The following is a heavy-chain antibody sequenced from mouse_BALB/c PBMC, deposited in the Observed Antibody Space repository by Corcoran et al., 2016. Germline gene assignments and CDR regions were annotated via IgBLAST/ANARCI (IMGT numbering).Heavy chain of an antibody. CDR3: ERNFGSSYEGYFDV. CDR2: ILPGSGST. D-gene: IGHD1-1*01. CDR1: GYTFSSYW. J-gene: IGHJ1*01. Sequence: QVQLQQSGAELMKPGASVKISCKATGYTFSSYWIEWVKQRPGHGLEWIGEILPGSGSTNYNEKFKGKATFTADTSSNTAYMQLSSPTSEDSAVYYWERNFGSSYEGYFDVWGAGTTVTVSS. V-gene: IGHV1-9*01.